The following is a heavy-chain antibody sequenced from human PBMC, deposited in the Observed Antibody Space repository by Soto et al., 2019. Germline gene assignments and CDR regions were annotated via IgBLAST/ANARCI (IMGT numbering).Heavy chain of an antibody. V-gene: IGHV1-69*13. CDR3: ASSVAKYYYYGMDV. CDR1: GGTFSSYA. J-gene: IGHJ6*02. Sequence: SVKVSCKASGGTFSSYAISWVRQAPGQGLEWMGGIIPIFGTANYAQKFQGRVTITADESTSTAYMELSSLRSDDTAVYYCASSVAKYYYYGMDVWGQGTTVTV. D-gene: IGHD5-12*01. CDR2: IIPIFGTA.